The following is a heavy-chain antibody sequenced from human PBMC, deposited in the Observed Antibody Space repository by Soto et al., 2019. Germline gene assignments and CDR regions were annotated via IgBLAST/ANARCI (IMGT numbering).Heavy chain of an antibody. Sequence: PSVKVSFKASGYTFTSYGIHWVRQAPGQRLEWMGWINAANGDTKYSPKFQGRVTITRDTSASTAYMELSSLRSEDTAVYYCVRRHVSATGIDWFDPWGQGTLVIVSS. CDR1: GYTFTSYG. J-gene: IGHJ5*02. CDR3: VRRHVSATGIDWFDP. V-gene: IGHV1-3*01. D-gene: IGHD6-13*01. CDR2: INAANGDT.